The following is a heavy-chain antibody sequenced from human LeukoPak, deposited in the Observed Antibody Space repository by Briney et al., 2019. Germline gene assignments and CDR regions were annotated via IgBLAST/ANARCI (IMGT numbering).Heavy chain of an antibody. Sequence: GGSLRLSCAASGFTFSSYGMNWVRQAPGKGLEWVSHISSTSRTIYDADSVEGRFTISRDNAKNSLYLQMNSLRDEDTAVYYCARDPLRWLQNNYYYYYMDVWGKGTTVTVSS. CDR1: GFTFSSYG. J-gene: IGHJ6*03. D-gene: IGHD5-24*01. CDR2: ISSTSRTI. CDR3: ARDPLRWLQNNYYYYYMDV. V-gene: IGHV3-48*02.